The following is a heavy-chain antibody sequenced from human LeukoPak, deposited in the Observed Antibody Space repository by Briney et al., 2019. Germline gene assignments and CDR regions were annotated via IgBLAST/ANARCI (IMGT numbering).Heavy chain of an antibody. CDR2: INPNSGGT. CDR3: ARGATRIAARLYFFDY. J-gene: IGHJ4*02. CDR1: GYTFTGYY. Sequence: ASVKVSCKASGYTFTGYYMHWVRQAPGQGLEWMGWINPNSGGTNYAQKFQGRVTMTRDTSISTAYMELSRLRSDDTAVYYCARGATRIAARLYFFDYWGQGTLVTVSS. D-gene: IGHD6-6*01. V-gene: IGHV1-2*02.